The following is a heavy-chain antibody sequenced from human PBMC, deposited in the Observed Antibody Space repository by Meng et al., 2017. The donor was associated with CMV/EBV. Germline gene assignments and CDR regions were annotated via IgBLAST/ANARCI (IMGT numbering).Heavy chain of an antibody. CDR3: ARMEVGGGSCYSDY. D-gene: IGHD2-15*01. CDR2: ISAYNGNT. J-gene: IGHJ4*02. CDR1: DYTFTSYG. V-gene: IGHV1-18*01. Sequence: QVLVVEWWAEVKKPGSSVKVPCKASDYTFTSYGISWVRQAPGQGLEWMGWISAYNGNTNYAQKLQGRVTMTTDTSTSTAYMELRSLRSDDTAVYYCARMEVGGGSCYSDYWGQGTLVTVSS.